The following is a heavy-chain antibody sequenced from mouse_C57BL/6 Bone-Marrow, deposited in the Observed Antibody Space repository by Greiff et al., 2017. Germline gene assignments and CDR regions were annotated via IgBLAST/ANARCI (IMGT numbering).Heavy chain of an antibody. CDR2: ISSGGDYI. D-gene: IGHD1-1*01. J-gene: IGHJ2*01. V-gene: IGHV5-9-1*02. Sequence: EVQVVESGEGLVKPGGSLKLSCAASGFTFSSYAMSWVRQTPEKRLEWVAYISSGGDYIYYADTVKGRFTISRDNARNTLYLQMSSLKSEDTAMYYCTREGYYYGSSYLYYFDDWGQGTTLTVSS. CDR3: TREGYYYGSSYLYYFDD. CDR1: GFTFSSYA.